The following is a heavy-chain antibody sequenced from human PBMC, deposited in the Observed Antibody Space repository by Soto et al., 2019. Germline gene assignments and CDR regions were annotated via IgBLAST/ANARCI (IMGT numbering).Heavy chain of an antibody. CDR1: GFTFSSYG. D-gene: IGHD3-3*02. J-gene: IGHJ4*02. V-gene: IGHV3-30*03. Sequence: GGSLRLSCAASGFTFSSYGMHWVRQAPGKGLEWVAVISYDGSNKYYADSVKGRFTISRDNSKNTLYLQMNSLRAEDTAVYYCASHLAGNRAYWSQGNLVTVSS. CDR3: ASHLAGNRAY. CDR2: ISYDGSNK.